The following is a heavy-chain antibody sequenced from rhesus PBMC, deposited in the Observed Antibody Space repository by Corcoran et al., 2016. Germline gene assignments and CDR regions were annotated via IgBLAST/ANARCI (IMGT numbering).Heavy chain of an antibody. V-gene: IGHV4-65*01. J-gene: IGHJ4*01. CDR3: ARDQPRYYFDY. Sequence: QVQLQESGPGLVKPSETLSLTCAVSGGSVSSSNWWSWIRQPPGKGLVWIGDIRCRSGSTYYNPSLKCRVPISTDTAKNQFSLKLSSVTAADTAVYYCARDQPRYYFDYWGQGVLVTVSS. CDR1: GGSVSSSNW. CDR2: IRCRSGST.